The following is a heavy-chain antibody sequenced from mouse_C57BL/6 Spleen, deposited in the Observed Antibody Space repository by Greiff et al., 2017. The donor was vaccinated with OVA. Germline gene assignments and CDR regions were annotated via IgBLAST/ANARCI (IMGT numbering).Heavy chain of an antibody. D-gene: IGHD2-12*01. V-gene: IGHV1-74*01. CDR3: AIDGYHYNYDYYARDY. Sequence: QVQLQQPGAELVKPGASVKVSCKASGYTFTSYWMPWVKQRPGQGLEWIGRIHPSGSNTNYNEKFKSKATLTVDKSSSTAYMQLSSLTSEDSAVYYCAIDGYHYNYDYYARDYWGQGTSGTVSS. J-gene: IGHJ4*01. CDR2: IHPSGSNT. CDR1: GYTFTSYW.